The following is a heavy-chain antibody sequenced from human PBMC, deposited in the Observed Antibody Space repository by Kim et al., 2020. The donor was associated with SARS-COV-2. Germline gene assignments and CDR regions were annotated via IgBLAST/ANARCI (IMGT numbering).Heavy chain of an antibody. J-gene: IGHJ4*02. Sequence: YNPSLQRRVTISVETSKNQFSLKLSSVTAADTAVYYCARRPGIAAAGLDYWGQGPLVTVSS. CDR3: ARRPGIAAAGLDY. V-gene: IGHV4-39*01. D-gene: IGHD6-13*01.